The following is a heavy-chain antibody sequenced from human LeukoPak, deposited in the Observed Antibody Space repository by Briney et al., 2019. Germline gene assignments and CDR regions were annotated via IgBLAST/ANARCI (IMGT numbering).Heavy chain of an antibody. D-gene: IGHD3-16*02. V-gene: IGHV4-59*01. CDR3: ARGLRLGELSPP. Sequence: SETLSLTCTVSGGSISSYYWSWIRQPPGKGLEWIGYIYYSGSTNYNPSLKSRVTISVDTSKNQFSLKLSSVTAADTAVYYCARGLRLGELSPPWGQGTLVTVSS. J-gene: IGHJ5*02. CDR2: IYYSGST. CDR1: GGSISSYY.